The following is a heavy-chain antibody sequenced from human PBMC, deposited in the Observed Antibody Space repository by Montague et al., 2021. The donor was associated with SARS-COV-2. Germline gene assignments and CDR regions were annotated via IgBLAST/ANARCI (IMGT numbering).Heavy chain of an antibody. V-gene: IGHV4-59*01. J-gene: IGHJ4*02. Sequence: SETLSLTCTVSGASMSGSYWGWVRQPPGKGPEWIGNIYSSGSTHYNPSLKSRVTMSVDTSKSQFSLRLTSVTAADTAVYYCVREDRRSAYAMDYWGKGTLVTVSS. CDR2: IYSSGST. CDR1: GASMSGSY. D-gene: IGHD3-3*01. CDR3: VREDRRSAYAMDY.